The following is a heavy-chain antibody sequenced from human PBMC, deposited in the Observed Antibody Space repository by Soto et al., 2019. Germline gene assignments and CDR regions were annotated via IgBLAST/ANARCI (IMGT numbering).Heavy chain of an antibody. Sequence: QVQLQESGPGLVKPSQTLSLTCTVSGGSISSGGYYWSWIRQHPGKGLEWIGYIYYSGSTYYNPSLQSRVTISVNTSKNQFSLKLSSVTAADTAVYYCARYDGSGSYYNEGWFDPWGQGTLVTVSS. CDR3: ARYDGSGSYYNEGWFDP. J-gene: IGHJ5*02. CDR2: IYYSGST. CDR1: GGSISSGGYY. D-gene: IGHD3-10*01. V-gene: IGHV4-31*03.